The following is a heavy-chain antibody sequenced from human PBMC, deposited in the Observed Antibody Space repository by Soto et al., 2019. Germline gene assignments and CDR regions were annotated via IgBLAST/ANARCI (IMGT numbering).Heavy chain of an antibody. Sequence: ASVKVSCKASGYTFTGYYMHWVRQAPGQGLEWMGWINPNSGGTNYAQKFQGWVTMTRDTSISTAYMELSRLRSDDTAVYYCARNMDGDYDAFDIWGQGTMVTVS. CDR2: INPNSGGT. V-gene: IGHV1-2*04. D-gene: IGHD4-17*01. CDR3: ARNMDGDYDAFDI. J-gene: IGHJ3*02. CDR1: GYTFTGYY.